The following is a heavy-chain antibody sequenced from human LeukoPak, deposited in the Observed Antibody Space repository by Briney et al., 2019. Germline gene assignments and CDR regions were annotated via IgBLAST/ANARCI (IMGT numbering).Heavy chain of an antibody. J-gene: IGHJ6*03. CDR3: AKGGGYEAQYYYYYLDV. CDR2: ISSSSSYI. Sequence: GGSLRLSCAASGFTFSSYSMNWVRQAPGKGLEWVSSISSSSSYIYYADSVKGRFTISRDNSKNTLYLQMNSLRAEDTAVYYCAKGGGYEAQYYYYYLDVWGKGTTVTISS. D-gene: IGHD5-12*01. V-gene: IGHV3-21*01. CDR1: GFTFSSYS.